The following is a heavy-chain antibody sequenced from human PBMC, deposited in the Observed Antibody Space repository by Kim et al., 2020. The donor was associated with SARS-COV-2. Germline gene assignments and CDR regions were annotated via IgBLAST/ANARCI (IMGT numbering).Heavy chain of an antibody. CDR3: ARDGVEYSSSDRFDY. Sequence: GGSLRLSCAASGFTFSSYAMHWVRQAPGKGLEWVAVISYDGSNKYYADSVKGRFTISRDNSKNTLYLQMNSLRAEDTAVYYCARDGVEYSSSDRFDYWG. J-gene: IGHJ4*01. CDR1: GFTFSSYA. V-gene: IGHV3-30-3*01. D-gene: IGHD6-6*01. CDR2: ISYDGSNK.